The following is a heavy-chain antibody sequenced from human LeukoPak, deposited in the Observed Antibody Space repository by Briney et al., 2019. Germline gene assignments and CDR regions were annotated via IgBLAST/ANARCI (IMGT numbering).Heavy chain of an antibody. D-gene: IGHD5-12*01. J-gene: IGHJ5*02. V-gene: IGHV1-46*01. CDR2: INPSGGST. Sequence: ASVKVSCKASGYTFTSYYMHWVRQAPGQGLEWMGIINPSGGSTSYAQKFQGRVTMTRDTSTSTVYMELSSLRSEDTAVYYCAKAAIMAPMNADWFDPWGQGTLVTVSS. CDR1: GYTFTSYY. CDR3: AKAAIMAPMNADWFDP.